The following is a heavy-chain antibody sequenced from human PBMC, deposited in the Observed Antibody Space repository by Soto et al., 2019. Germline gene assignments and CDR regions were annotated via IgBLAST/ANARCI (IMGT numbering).Heavy chain of an antibody. CDR1: GFTVSSNY. CDR3: ARGYKDSYGSGSYSGEVSYAFDI. J-gene: IGHJ3*02. V-gene: IGHV3-53*04. D-gene: IGHD3-10*01. CDR2: IYSGGST. Sequence: EVQLVESGGGLVQPGGSLRLSCAASGFTVSSNYMSWVRQAPGKGLEWVSVIYSGGSTYYADSVKGRFTISRHNSKNTLYLQMNGLRAEDAAGYYFARGYKDSYGSGSYSGEVSYAFDIWGQGTMVTVSS.